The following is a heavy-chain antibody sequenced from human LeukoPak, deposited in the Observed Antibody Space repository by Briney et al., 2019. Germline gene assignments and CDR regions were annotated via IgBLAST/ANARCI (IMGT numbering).Heavy chain of an antibody. CDR3: ARELFSSGSCPDG. J-gene: IGHJ4*02. CDR2: IWSDGSNK. Sequence: PGGSLRLSCAASGFTFSYYAIHWVRQAPGKGLEWVALIWSDGSNKYYADSVKGRITISRDNPKNTVYLQMNSLGAEDTAVYYCARELFSSGSCPDGWGQGTLVTVSS. V-gene: IGHV3-33*01. D-gene: IGHD3-10*01. CDR1: GFTFSYYA.